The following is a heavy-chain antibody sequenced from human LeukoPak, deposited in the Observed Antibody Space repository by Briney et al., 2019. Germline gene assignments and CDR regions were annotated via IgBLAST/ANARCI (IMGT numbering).Heavy chain of an antibody. D-gene: IGHD6-6*01. CDR3: ARVDQQLADDLRYYYYYMDV. CDR2: IYYSGST. V-gene: IGHV4-31*03. CDR1: GGSISSGGYY. J-gene: IGHJ6*03. Sequence: SQTLSLTCTVSGGSISSGGYYWSWIRQHPGKGLEWIGYIYYSGSTYYNPSLKSRVTISVDTSKNQFSLRLSPVTAADTAVYYCARVDQQLADDLRYYYYYMDVWGKGTTVTVSS.